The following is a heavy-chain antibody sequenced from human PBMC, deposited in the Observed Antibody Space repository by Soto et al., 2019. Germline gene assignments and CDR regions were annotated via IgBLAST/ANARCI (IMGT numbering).Heavy chain of an antibody. CDR3: ARDTRYCSGGSCYSTFDY. Sequence: EVQLVESGGGLVQPGGSLRLSCAASGFTVSSNYMSWVRQAPGKGLEWVSVIYSGGSTYYADSVKGRFTISRDNSKNTLNLQMNSLRAEDTAVYYCARDTRYCSGGSCYSTFDYWGQGTLVTVSS. J-gene: IGHJ4*02. V-gene: IGHV3-66*01. CDR2: IYSGGST. D-gene: IGHD2-15*01. CDR1: GFTVSSNY.